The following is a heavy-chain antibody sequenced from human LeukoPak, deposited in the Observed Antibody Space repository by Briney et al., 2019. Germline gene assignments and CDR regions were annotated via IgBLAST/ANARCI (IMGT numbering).Heavy chain of an antibody. CDR3: AKDGQRRALSVVTYMDV. D-gene: IGHD2/OR15-2a*01. CDR1: GFTFDDYA. Sequence: PGGSLRLSCAAAGFTFDDYAMHWVRQAPGKGLEWVSIINWNSGRMEYADSVKGRFTISRDNAKNSLYLQMNSLRDEDTALYYCAKDGQRRALSVVTYMDVCGKGTTVTVSS. CDR2: INWNSGRM. J-gene: IGHJ6*03. V-gene: IGHV3-9*01.